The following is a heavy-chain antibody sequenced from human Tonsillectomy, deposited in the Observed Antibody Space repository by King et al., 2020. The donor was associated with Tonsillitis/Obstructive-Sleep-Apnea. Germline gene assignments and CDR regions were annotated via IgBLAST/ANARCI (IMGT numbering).Heavy chain of an antibody. Sequence: VQLQESGPGLVKPSQTLSLTCTVSGGSISSGGYYWSWIRQHPGKGLEWIGYIYYSGSTYYNPSLKSRVTISVDTSKNQFSLKLNSVTAADTAVYYCAGGGVGAHEFDQWGQGTLVTGPS. CDR1: GGSISSGGYY. CDR3: AGGGVGAHEFDQ. D-gene: IGHD1-26*01. V-gene: IGHV4-31*03. J-gene: IGHJ4*02. CDR2: IYYSGST.